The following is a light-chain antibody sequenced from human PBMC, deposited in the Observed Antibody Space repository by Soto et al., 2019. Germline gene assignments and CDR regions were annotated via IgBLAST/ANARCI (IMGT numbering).Light chain of an antibody. CDR2: EVS. CDR1: SSDVGGYNY. J-gene: IGLJ1*01. Sequence: QSALTQPASVSGSPGQSITISCTGTSSDVGGYNYVSWYQQHPGKAPKLMIYEVSNRPSGVSNRFSGSKSGNTASLTISGLQAEDEADYYCSSYTIRSTLDYVFGSGTKLTVL. V-gene: IGLV2-14*01. CDR3: SSYTIRSTLDYV.